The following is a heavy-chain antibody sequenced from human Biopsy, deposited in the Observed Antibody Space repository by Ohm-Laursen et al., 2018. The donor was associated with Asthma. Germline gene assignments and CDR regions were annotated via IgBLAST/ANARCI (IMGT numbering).Heavy chain of an antibody. Sequence: SLRLSCAAPGFSFSDYYMTWMRQAPGKGLEWVSSISNSGSTKYPAESVQGRFTISRDNTQKSLFLQMNSLRAEDTAVYYCARGDSSGWSQYYFDYWGQGTLVTVSS. D-gene: IGHD6-19*01. CDR1: GFSFSDYY. J-gene: IGHJ4*02. V-gene: IGHV3-11*01. CDR2: ISNSGSTK. CDR3: ARGDSSGWSQYYFDY.